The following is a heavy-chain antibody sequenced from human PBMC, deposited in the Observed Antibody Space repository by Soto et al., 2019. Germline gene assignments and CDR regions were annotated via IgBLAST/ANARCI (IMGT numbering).Heavy chain of an antibody. Sequence: KPSETLSLTCTVSGGSISSNYWTWIRQPPGKGLEWIGYVYNSGSTNYNPSLKSRVTISEDTSKSQFSLKVNSMTAADTAVYYCARYRREAVAGYTLDNWGQGILVTVPQ. V-gene: IGHV4-59*01. CDR1: GGSISSNY. D-gene: IGHD6-13*01. J-gene: IGHJ4*02. CDR3: ARYRREAVAGYTLDN. CDR2: VYNSGST.